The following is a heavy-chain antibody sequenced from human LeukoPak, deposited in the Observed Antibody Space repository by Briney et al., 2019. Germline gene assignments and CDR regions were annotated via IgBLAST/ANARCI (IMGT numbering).Heavy chain of an antibody. Sequence: SETLSLTCTVSGGSINSHSYYWGWIRQPPGKGLQWIGSVYYDGTSYSNPSLKSRAAVFVDTSRDQFSLDLSFVTAADTALYYCVRHISTNTGYFDSCGQGTLVSVSS. V-gene: IGHV4-39*01. CDR3: VRHISTNTGYFDS. J-gene: IGHJ4*02. D-gene: IGHD5-24*01. CDR1: GGSINSHSYY. CDR2: VYYDGTS.